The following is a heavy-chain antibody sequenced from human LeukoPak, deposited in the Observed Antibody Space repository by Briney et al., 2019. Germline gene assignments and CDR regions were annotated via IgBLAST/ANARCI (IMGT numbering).Heavy chain of an antibody. Sequence: RSSETLSLTCTVSGGSISSGDYYWSWIRQPPGKGLEWIGYIYYSGSTYYNPSLKSRVTISVDTSKNQFSLKLSSVTAADTAVYYCARWEMATIGGVYYYYGMDVWGQGTTVTVSS. CDR3: ARWEMATIGGVYYYYGMDV. CDR2: IYYSGST. J-gene: IGHJ6*02. D-gene: IGHD5-24*01. CDR1: GGSISSGDYY. V-gene: IGHV4-30-4*01.